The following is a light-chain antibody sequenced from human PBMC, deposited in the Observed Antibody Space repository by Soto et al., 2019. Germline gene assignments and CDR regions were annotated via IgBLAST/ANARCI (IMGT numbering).Light chain of an antibody. J-gene: IGKJ1*01. CDR2: GAS. CDR3: QQHGSSPPSWT. Sequence: PGERATLFCRASQSVTSNYLAWYQQKPAQAPRLLIYGASSRATGIPDRFSGSGSGTVFTLTISRLEPEDFAVYYCQQHGSSPPSWTFGQGTKVEIK. CDR1: QSVTSNY. V-gene: IGKV3-20*01.